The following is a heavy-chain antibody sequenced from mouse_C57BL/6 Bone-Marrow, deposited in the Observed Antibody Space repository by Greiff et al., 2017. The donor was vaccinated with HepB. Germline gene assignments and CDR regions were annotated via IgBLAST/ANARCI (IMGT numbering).Heavy chain of an antibody. CDR2: IDPEDGET. Sequence: EVQRVESGAELVKPGASVKLSCTASGFTFKDYYMHWVKQRTEQGLEWIGRIDPEDGETKYAPKFKGKATITADTSSNTAYLQLSSLTSEDTAVYYCARTGWDRRTYYYDYWGKGTTLTVSS. D-gene: IGHD3-3*01. CDR1: GFTFKDYY. V-gene: IGHV14-2*01. CDR3: ARTGWDRRTYYYDY. J-gene: IGHJ2*01.